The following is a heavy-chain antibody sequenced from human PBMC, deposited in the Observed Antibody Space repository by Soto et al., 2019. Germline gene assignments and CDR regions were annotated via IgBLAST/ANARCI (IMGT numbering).Heavy chain of an antibody. J-gene: IGHJ4*02. Sequence: EDPLVESGGGLVQPGGSLRLTCAVSGFSFRSDWMNWVRQAPGKGLEWVAHTNQDGSEKYYLDSVKGRFTIFRDNAKNARYLQMNSLRAEDTAVYYCSGGVGDAIWGQGTLVTVSS. CDR1: GFSFRSDW. D-gene: IGHD1-26*01. CDR3: SGGVGDAI. V-gene: IGHV3-7*04. CDR2: TNQDGSEK.